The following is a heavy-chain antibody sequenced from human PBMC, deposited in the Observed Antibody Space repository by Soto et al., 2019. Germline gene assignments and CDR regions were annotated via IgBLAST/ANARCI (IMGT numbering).Heavy chain of an antibody. CDR2: ISGTGVPT. J-gene: IGHJ5*02. CDR1: RFSFSSYE. Sequence: EVQLLESGGGLVQPGGSLRLSCVASRFSFSSYEMSWVRQAPGKGLECISLISGTGVPTLYAESVKGRFSVSRDNSKDTLFLEMNNLGVDDTAMYYCAKSFCSSSSCFFLWVDPWGPGTLVTVSS. V-gene: IGHV3-23*01. CDR3: AKSFCSSSSCFFLWVDP. D-gene: IGHD2-2*01.